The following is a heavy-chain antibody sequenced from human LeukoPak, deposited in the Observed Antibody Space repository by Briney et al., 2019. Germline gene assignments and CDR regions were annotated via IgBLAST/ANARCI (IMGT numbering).Heavy chain of an antibody. D-gene: IGHD6-6*01. Sequence: GSLRLSCAASGFTVSNNYMRWVRQTPGKGLEWVSLIYSGGATFYADAVKGRFTISRDGSKNTLYLQMNSLRAEDTAVYYCARDPPAVAANTYGWGQGTLVTVSS. J-gene: IGHJ4*02. CDR1: GFTVSNNY. CDR3: ARDPPAVAANTYG. V-gene: IGHV3-66*01. CDR2: IYSGGAT.